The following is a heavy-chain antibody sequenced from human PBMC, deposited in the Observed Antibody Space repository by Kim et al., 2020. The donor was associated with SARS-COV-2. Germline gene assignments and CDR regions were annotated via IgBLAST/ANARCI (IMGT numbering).Heavy chain of an antibody. D-gene: IGHD3-3*02. J-gene: IGHJ6*02. V-gene: IGHV3-9*01. Sequence: IGYADPVKGRFTTSIDHAKNSLYLQMNSLRPEDTALYYCTKDVLAGGADVWGQGTAVIVSS. CDR3: TKDVLAGGADV. CDR2: I.